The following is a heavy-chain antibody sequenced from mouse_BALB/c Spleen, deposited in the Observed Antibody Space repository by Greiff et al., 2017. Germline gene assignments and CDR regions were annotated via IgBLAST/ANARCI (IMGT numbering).Heavy chain of an antibody. V-gene: IGHV2-6-7*01. CDR1: GFSLTGYG. J-gene: IGHJ4*01. CDR2: IWGDGST. D-gene: IGHD2-1*01. Sequence: VQVVESGPGLVAPSQSLSITCTVSGFSLTGYGVNWVRQPPGKGLEWLGMIWGDGSTDYNSALKSRLSISKDNSKSQVFLKMNSLQTDDTARYYCARDRGNHRDYAMDYWGQGTSVTVSS. CDR3: ARDRGNHRDYAMDY.